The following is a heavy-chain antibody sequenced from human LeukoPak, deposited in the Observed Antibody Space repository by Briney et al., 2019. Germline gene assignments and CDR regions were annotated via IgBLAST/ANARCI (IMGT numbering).Heavy chain of an antibody. CDR1: GYTFTGYY. J-gene: IGHJ4*02. D-gene: IGHD1-26*01. CDR3: ARGIVGNFDY. CDR2: MNPNSGNT. Sequence: GASVKVSCKASGYTFTGYYMHWVRQATGQGLEWMGWMNPNSGNTGYAQKFQGRVTITKNTSISTAYMELSSLRSEDTAVYYCARGIVGNFDYWGQGTLVTVSS. V-gene: IGHV1-8*03.